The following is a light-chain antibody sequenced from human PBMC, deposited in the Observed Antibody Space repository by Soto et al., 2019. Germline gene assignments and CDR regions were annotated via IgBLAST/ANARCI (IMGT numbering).Light chain of an antibody. Sequence: QSVLTQPPSASGSPGQSVTISCTGTSSDVGGYNYVSWYQQHPGKAPKLMIYEVSKRPSGVPDRFSGSKSGKTASLTVSGLQAEDEAEYYCSSYAGSIRYVFGTGTKVTVL. J-gene: IGLJ1*01. CDR1: SSDVGGYNY. V-gene: IGLV2-8*01. CDR2: EVS. CDR3: SSYAGSIRYV.